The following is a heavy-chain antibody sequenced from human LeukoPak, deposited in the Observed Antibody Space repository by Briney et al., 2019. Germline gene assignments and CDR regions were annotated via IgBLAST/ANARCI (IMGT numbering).Heavy chain of an antibody. D-gene: IGHD6-13*01. CDR3: ARLKRGAAGTLDY. CDR2: IYYSGSA. V-gene: IGHV4-59*08. J-gene: IGHJ4*02. Sequence: SETLSLTCTVSGGSINSYYWSWIRQPPGKELEWIGYIYYSGSASYNPSLKSRVSISVDTSKNQFSLTLSSVTAADTAMYYCARLKRGAAGTLDYWGQGTLVTVSS. CDR1: GGSINSYY.